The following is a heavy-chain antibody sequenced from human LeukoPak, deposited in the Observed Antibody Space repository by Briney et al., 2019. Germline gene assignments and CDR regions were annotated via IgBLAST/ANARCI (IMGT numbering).Heavy chain of an antibody. CDR1: GFTFSNYW. CDR2: IKQDGSEN. Sequence: GGSLRLSCAASGFTFSNYWMIWVRQAPGQGLEWVGNIKQDGSENRYADSVRGRFTISRDNAQTSLYLQMNSLRAEDTAVYYCARASNPWLQLTWGQGTLVTVSS. D-gene: IGHD5-24*01. V-gene: IGHV3-7*05. CDR3: ARASNPWLQLT. J-gene: IGHJ5*02.